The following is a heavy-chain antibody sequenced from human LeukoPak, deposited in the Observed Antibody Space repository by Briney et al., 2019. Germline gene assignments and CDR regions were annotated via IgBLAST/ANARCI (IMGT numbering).Heavy chain of an antibody. V-gene: IGHV1-46*01. Sequence: ASVKVSCKASGYTFTSYYMHWVRQAPGQGLEWMGIISPSGGSTSYAQKFQGRVTMTRDMSTSTVYMELSSLRSEDTAVYYCARDRYSYGLGPSYYYMDVWGKGTTVTVSS. CDR2: ISPSGGST. CDR1: GYTFTSYY. CDR3: ARDRYSYGLGPSYYYMDV. D-gene: IGHD5-18*01. J-gene: IGHJ6*03.